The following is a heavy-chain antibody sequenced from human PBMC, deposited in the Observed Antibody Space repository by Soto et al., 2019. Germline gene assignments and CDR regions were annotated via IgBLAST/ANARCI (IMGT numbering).Heavy chain of an antibody. J-gene: IGHJ2*01. Sequence: EVQLLESGGGLVQPGGSLRLSCVASGFTFSSYAMNWVRQAPGKGLEWVSVISGSGDSTYYADSVKGRFTISRDNSKNTLYLQMNSLRAEDTAVYYSARRERGWYFDLWGRGTLVTVSS. CDR3: ARRERGWYFDL. V-gene: IGHV3-23*01. CDR1: GFTFSSYA. CDR2: ISGSGDST.